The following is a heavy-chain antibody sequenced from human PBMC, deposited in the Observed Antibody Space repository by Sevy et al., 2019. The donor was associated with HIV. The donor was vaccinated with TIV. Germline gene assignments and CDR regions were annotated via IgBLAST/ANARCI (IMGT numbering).Heavy chain of an antibody. CDR2: MSHDGNYK. Sequence: GGSLRLSCAASGFTFSDYDMHWVRQAPGKGLEWVAVMSHDGNYKNHADSVKVRFTISRDNFKTTLYLQMNSLRVEATAVYFCARLFSCGGDCYYLDYWGQGAPVTVSS. V-gene: IGHV3-30*04. J-gene: IGHJ4*02. D-gene: IGHD2-21*02. CDR1: GFTFSDYD. CDR3: ARLFSCGGDCYYLDY.